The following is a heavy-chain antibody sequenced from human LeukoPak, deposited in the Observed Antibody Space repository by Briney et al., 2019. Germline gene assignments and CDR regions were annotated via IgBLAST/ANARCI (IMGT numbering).Heavy chain of an antibody. CDR2: ISNDGGGT. V-gene: IGHV3-23*01. CDR1: GFVFNNYG. CDR3: AKGSSGYFFDL. Sequence: GGSLRLSCAASGFVFNNYGLVWVRQAPGKGLEWVSAISNDGGGTTYADYVKGRFSVSRDNSKNTLFLQMNSLRAEDTALYYCAKGSSGYFFDLWGQGTLVTVSS. J-gene: IGHJ4*02. D-gene: IGHD3-22*01.